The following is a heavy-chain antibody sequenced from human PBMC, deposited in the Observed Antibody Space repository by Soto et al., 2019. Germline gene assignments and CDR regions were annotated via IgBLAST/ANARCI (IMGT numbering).Heavy chain of an antibody. CDR1: GFTFSSYA. Sequence: PGGSLRLSCAASGFTFSSYAMSWVRQAPGKGLEWVSAISGSGGSTYYADSVKGRFTISRDNSKNTLYLQMNSLRAEDTAVYYCAKVAPWEYPAYYYYGMDVWGQGTTVTVSS. J-gene: IGHJ6*02. CDR3: AKVAPWEYPAYYYYGMDV. V-gene: IGHV3-23*01. CDR2: ISGSGGST. D-gene: IGHD1-26*01.